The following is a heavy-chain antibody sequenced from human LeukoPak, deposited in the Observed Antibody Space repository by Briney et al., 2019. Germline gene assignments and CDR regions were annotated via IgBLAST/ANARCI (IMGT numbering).Heavy chain of an antibody. J-gene: IGHJ6*02. CDR2: ISGSGGST. Sequence: GGSLRLSCAASGFTFSSYAMSWVRQAPGKGLEWVSAISGSGGSTYYADSVKGRFTISRDNAKNSLYLQMNSLRAEDTAVYYCARGSPNSSPLYYYYYYGMDVWGQGTTVTVSS. D-gene: IGHD2/OR15-2a*01. CDR3: ARGSPNSSPLYYYYYYGMDV. CDR1: GFTFSSYA. V-gene: IGHV3-23*01.